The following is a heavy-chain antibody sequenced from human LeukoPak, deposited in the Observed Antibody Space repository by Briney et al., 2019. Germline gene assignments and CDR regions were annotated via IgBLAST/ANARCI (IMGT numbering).Heavy chain of an antibody. CDR2: IKGDGSHT. CDR1: GFTFSNYW. J-gene: IGHJ5*01. CDR3: VRDWDHFDFDS. V-gene: IGHV3-74*01. Sequence: GGSLRLSCSASGFTFSNYWLHWVRQAPGKGLVWVSRIKGDGSHTIYADSVKGRFTISRDNAKNTLYLQMKSLRAEDTAVYYCVRDWDHFDFDSWGLGTLVTVSS. D-gene: IGHD3-9*01.